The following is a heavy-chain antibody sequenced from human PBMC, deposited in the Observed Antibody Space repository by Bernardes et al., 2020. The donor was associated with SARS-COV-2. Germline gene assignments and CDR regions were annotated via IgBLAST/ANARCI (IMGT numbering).Heavy chain of an antibody. Sequence: ASVKVSCKASGYTFTNYDINWVRQATGQGLEWMGWMNPNTGNTGYAQKFQGRVTMSRDTSKSTAYMELSSLRSEDTAVYYCARGNFTVTLNWFDPWGQGTLVTVSS. J-gene: IGHJ5*02. V-gene: IGHV1-8*01. CDR3: ARGNFTVTLNWFDP. CDR1: GYTFTNYD. D-gene: IGHD4-17*01. CDR2: MNPNTGNT.